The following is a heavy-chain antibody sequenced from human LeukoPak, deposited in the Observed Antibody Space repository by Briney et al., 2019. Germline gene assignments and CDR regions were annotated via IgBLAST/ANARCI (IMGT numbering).Heavy chain of an antibody. CDR3: ARGGAARLHFQN. D-gene: IGHD6-6*01. J-gene: IGHJ1*01. CDR1: GGSFSGYY. Sequence: SETLSLTCAVYGGSFSGYYWSWIRQPPGKGLEWIGEINHSGSTNYNPSLKSRVTISVDASKNQFSLNLNSVTAADTAVYYCARGGAARLHFQNWGQGTLVTVSS. V-gene: IGHV4-34*01. CDR2: INHSGST.